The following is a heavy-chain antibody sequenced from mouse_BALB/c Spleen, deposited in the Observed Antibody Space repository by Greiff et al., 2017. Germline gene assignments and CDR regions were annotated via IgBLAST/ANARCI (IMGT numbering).Heavy chain of an antibody. CDR1: GYAFTNYL. J-gene: IGHJ2*01. CDR2: INPGSGGT. Sequence: QVQLQQSGAELVRPGTSVKVSCKASGYAFTNYLIEWVKQRPGQGLEWIGVINPGSGGTNYNEKFKGKATLTADKSSSTAYMQLSSLTADDSAVYFCARDDHYYGDLWGQGTTLTVSS. D-gene: IGHD1-2*01. V-gene: IGHV1-54*01. CDR3: ARDDHYYGDL.